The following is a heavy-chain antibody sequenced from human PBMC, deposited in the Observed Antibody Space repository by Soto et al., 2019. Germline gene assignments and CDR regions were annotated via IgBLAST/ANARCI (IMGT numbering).Heavy chain of an antibody. CDR3: ARHTPAISISDH. Sequence: SETLSPTCPVSGGSISSSSYYWGWIRQPPGKGLEWIGSIYYSGSTYYNPSLKSRVTISVDTSKNQFSLKLSSVTAADTAVYYCARHTPAISISDHWGQGTLVTVS. V-gene: IGHV4-39*01. D-gene: IGHD2-15*01. CDR2: IYYSGST. CDR1: GGSISSSSYY. J-gene: IGHJ4*02.